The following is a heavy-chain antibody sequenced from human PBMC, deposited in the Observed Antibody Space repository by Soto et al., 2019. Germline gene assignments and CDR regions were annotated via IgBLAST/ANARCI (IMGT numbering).Heavy chain of an antibody. CDR1: GCSISSYY. V-gene: IGHV4-59*08. D-gene: IGHD4-17*01. CDR3: ARHEGTVTTLDY. Sequence: SETLSLTCTVSGCSISSYYWSWIPQPPGKGLEWIGYIYYSGSTNYNPSLKSRVTISVDTSKNQFSLKLSSVTAADTAVYYCARHEGTVTTLDYWGQGTLVTVSS. CDR2: IYYSGST. J-gene: IGHJ4*02.